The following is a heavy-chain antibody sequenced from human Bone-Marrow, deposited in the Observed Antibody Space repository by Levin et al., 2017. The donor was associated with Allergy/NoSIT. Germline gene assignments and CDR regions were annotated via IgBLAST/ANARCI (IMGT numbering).Heavy chain of an antibody. CDR3: AREDGYVFDY. D-gene: IGHD5-24*01. Sequence: PSETLSLTCSLSGGSISTGGFHWSWVRQRPGKGLEWIGYIYYSGNTYYNPSLQSRLSISIDTSKNQFSLRLTSVTAADTAVYYCAREDGYVFDYWGQGTLVTVSS. V-gene: IGHV4-31*03. J-gene: IGHJ4*02. CDR1: GGSISTGGFH. CDR2: IYYSGNT.